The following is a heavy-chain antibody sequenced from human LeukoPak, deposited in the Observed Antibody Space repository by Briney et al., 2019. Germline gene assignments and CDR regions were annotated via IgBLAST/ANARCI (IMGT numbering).Heavy chain of an antibody. CDR1: GFTFSDHA. Sequence: GGSLRLSCAASGFTFSDHAMEWVRQAPGKGLKWVSSVSTTSSNIYYADSVRGRFTISRDNAKNSLYLQMNSLRAEDTAVYYCARLSGGGFGKYYFDYWGQGILVTVSS. CDR2: VSTTSSNI. J-gene: IGHJ4*02. D-gene: IGHD2-15*01. CDR3: ARLSGGGFGKYYFDY. V-gene: IGHV3-21*01.